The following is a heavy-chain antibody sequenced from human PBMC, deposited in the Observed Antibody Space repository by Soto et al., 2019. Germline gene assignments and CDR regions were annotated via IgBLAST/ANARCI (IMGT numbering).Heavy chain of an antibody. CDR1: GLIFSNYG. CDR2: ISRSGDST. Sequence: EVQLLESGGGLVQPGGSLRLSCAASGLIFSNYGMSWVRQAPGKELEWVSGISRSGDSTYYADSVKGRFTMCRDNSKNTLLLQMNSLRAEDTAIYYCAKGGYYGSGSYFSTWYDYWGQGTLVTVSS. J-gene: IGHJ4*02. D-gene: IGHD3-10*01. V-gene: IGHV3-23*01. CDR3: AKGGYYGSGSYFSTWYDY.